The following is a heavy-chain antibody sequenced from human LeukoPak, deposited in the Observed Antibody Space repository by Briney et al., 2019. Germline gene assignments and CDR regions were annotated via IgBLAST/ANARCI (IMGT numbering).Heavy chain of an antibody. CDR1: GFTLSSYS. Sequence: GGSLRLSCAASGFTLSSYSMNWVRQAPGKGLEWVSSISSSSSYIYYADSVKGRFTISRDNAKNSLYLQMNSLRAEDTAVYYCARDSHGDSNFDYWGQGTLVTVSS. J-gene: IGHJ4*02. CDR3: ARDSHGDSNFDY. CDR2: ISSSSSYI. V-gene: IGHV3-21*01. D-gene: IGHD4-17*01.